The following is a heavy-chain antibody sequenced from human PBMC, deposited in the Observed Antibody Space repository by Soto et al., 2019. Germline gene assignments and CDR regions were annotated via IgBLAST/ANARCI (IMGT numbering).Heavy chain of an antibody. CDR3: VTSGGFVN. J-gene: IGHJ4*02. CDR1: GFTFSNYW. CDR2: INSDGSTR. V-gene: IGHV3-74*01. D-gene: IGHD2-8*02. Sequence: EVQLMESGGGLVQPGGSLRLSCVASGFTFSNYWMHWVRQAPGKGLVWVSRINSDGSTRSYAESVKGRFTIPRDNVKNTLYLQMNSLRAEVTAVYYCVTSGGFVNWDQGTLVTV.